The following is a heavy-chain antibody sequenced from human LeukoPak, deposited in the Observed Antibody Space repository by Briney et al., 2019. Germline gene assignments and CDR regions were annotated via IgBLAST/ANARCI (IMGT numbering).Heavy chain of an antibody. D-gene: IGHD3-22*01. CDR3: AEDRGLWSSGDSLDY. V-gene: IGHV3-30*18. Sequence: PGGSLRLSCAASGFTFSSYGMHWVRQAPGKGLEWVAVISYDGSNKYYADSVKGRFTISRDNSKNTLYLQMNSLRAEDTAVYCCAEDRGLWSSGDSLDYWGQGTLVTVSS. CDR2: ISYDGSNK. CDR1: GFTFSSYG. J-gene: IGHJ4*02.